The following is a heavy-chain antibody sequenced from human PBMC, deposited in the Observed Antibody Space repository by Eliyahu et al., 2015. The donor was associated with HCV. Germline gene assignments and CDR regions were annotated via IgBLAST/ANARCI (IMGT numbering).Heavy chain of an antibody. CDR1: GFTVSSNY. CDR3: ARPMIPVAWFDP. Sequence: EVQLVESGGGLIQPGGSLRLSCXASGFTVSSNYMSWVRQAPGKGLEWVSVIYSGGSTYYADSVKGRFTISRDNSKNTLYLQMNSLRAEDTAVYYCARPMIPVAWFDPWGQGTLVTVSS. CDR2: IYSGGST. D-gene: IGHD3-22*01. V-gene: IGHV3-53*01. J-gene: IGHJ5*02.